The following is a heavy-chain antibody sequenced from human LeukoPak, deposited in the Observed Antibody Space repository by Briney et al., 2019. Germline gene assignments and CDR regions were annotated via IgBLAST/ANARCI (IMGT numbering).Heavy chain of an antibody. V-gene: IGHV3-23*01. Sequence: PRGSLRPSSVASGFTFGTDGMSWVRQAPGKGLEWVSGIGSSGAGTYYADSVKGRFTISRDNSKNTLYLQMNSLRADDTAVYYCAKVIGTWYQPSFDYWGQGTLVSVSS. CDR3: AKVIGTWYQPSFDY. D-gene: IGHD6-13*01. CDR1: GFTFGTDG. CDR2: IGSSGAGT. J-gene: IGHJ4*02.